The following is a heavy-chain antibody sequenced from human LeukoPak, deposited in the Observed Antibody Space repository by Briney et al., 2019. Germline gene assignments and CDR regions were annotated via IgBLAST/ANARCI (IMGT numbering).Heavy chain of an antibody. J-gene: IGHJ4*02. CDR3: ARGRAAATYFDY. CDR1: EFSVSNNF. V-gene: IGHV3-66*01. CDR2: IYSGGTI. Sequence: GGSLRLSCAASEFSVSNNFMSWVRQAPGKGLEWVSVIYSGGTIYYADSVKGRFTISRDTSKNALYLQMNSPRAEDTAVYYCARGRAAATYFDYWGQGTLVTVSS. D-gene: IGHD6-13*01.